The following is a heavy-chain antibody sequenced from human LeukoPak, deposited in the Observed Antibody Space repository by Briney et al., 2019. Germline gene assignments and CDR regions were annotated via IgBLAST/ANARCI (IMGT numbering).Heavy chain of an antibody. Sequence: ASVKVSCKASGYTFTSYGISWVRQAPGQGLEWMGWISAYNGNTNYAQKLQGRVTMTTDTSTSTAYMELRSLRSDDTAVYYCARWYYYDSRGNTFDYGMDVWGQGTTVTVS. D-gene: IGHD3-22*01. J-gene: IGHJ6*02. CDR3: ARWYYYDSRGNTFDYGMDV. CDR2: ISAYNGNT. V-gene: IGHV1-18*01. CDR1: GYTFTSYG.